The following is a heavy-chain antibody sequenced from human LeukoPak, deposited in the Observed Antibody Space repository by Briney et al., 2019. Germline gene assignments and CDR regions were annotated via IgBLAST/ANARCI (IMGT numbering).Heavy chain of an antibody. CDR1: GFTFSSYA. V-gene: IGHV3-30*02. Sequence: PGGSLRLSCAASGFTFSSYAMHWVRQAPGKGLEWVAFIRYDGSNKYYADSVKGRFTISRDNSKDTLYLQMNSLRAEDTAVYYCASTAYGSGRLDYWGQGTLVTVSS. J-gene: IGHJ4*02. D-gene: IGHD3-10*01. CDR3: ASTAYGSGRLDY. CDR2: IRYDGSNK.